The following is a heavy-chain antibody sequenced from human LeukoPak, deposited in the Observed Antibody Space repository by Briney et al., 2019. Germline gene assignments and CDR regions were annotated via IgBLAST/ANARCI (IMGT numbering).Heavy chain of an antibody. Sequence: GGSLRLSCAASGFTFSTYSMNWVRQAPGKGLEWVSYISGSSSTIYYADSVKGRFTISRDNAKNSLYLQMNSLRDEDTALYYRATLYSGIYSFDYWGQGTLVTVSS. CDR3: ATLYSGIYSFDY. J-gene: IGHJ4*02. V-gene: IGHV3-48*02. D-gene: IGHD1-26*01. CDR2: ISGSSSTI. CDR1: GFTFSTYS.